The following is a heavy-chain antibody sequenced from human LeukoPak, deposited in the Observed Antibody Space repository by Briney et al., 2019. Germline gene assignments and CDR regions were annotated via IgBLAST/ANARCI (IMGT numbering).Heavy chain of an antibody. J-gene: IGHJ4*02. CDR2: IIPILGIA. Sequence: SVKVSCRASGGTFSSYAISWVRQAPGQGLEWMGRIIPILGIANYAQKFQGRVTITADKSTSTAYMELSSLRSEDTAVYYCASQATDDYRGQGTLVTVSS. D-gene: IGHD1-1*01. CDR3: ASQATDDY. CDR1: GGTFSSYA. V-gene: IGHV1-69*04.